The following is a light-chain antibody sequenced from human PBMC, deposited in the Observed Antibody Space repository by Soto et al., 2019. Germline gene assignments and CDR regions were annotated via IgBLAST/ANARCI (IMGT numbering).Light chain of an antibody. V-gene: IGKV3-11*01. J-gene: IGKJ3*01. CDR1: ESVSNY. CDR2: DVS. Sequence: EVVLTQSPATLSLSPGDRATLSCRASESVSNYLAWYQQKPGQPPRLVIYDVSSRATGIPARFSGSGSGTDFTLTISSLEPEYCAVYYCQHRSDWPLTFGPGTRVDI. CDR3: QHRSDWPLT.